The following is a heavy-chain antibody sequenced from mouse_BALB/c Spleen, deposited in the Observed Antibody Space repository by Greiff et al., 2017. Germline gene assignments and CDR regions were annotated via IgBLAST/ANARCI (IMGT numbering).Heavy chain of an antibody. CDR1: GYTFTSYW. J-gene: IGHJ3*01. V-gene: IGHV1-7*01. CDR3: ARDLSAY. CDR2: INPSTGYT. Sequence: QVQLQQSGAELAKPGASVKMSCKASGYTFTSYWMHWVKQRPGQGLEWIGYINPSTGYTEYNQKFKDKATLTADKSSSTAYMQLSSLTSEDSAVYYCARDLSAYWGQGTLVTVSA.